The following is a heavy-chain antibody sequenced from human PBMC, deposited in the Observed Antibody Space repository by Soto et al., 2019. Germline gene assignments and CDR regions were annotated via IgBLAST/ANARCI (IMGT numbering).Heavy chain of an antibody. CDR1: GFTFSTYE. CDR2: ISSSGSTV. V-gene: IGHV3-48*03. D-gene: IGHD2-21*02. CDR3: ARDGDGYSFDL. Sequence: PGGSLRLSCATSGFTFSTYEMNWVRQAPGKGLEWISYISSSGSTVYYADSVQGRFTISRDNTKNSVSLQMKSLRAEDTGTYYCARDGDGYSFDLWGQGTQVTVSS. J-gene: IGHJ4*02.